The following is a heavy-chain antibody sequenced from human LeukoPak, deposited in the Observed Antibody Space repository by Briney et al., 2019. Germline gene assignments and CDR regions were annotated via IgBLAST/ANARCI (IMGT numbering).Heavy chain of an antibody. CDR2: IYYSGST. CDR3: ARPGIAALTSAFDI. J-gene: IGHJ3*02. V-gene: IGHV4-59*01. Sequence: SETLSLTCTVSGGSISSYYWSWIRQPPGKGLEWIGYIYYSGSTNYNPSLKSRVTISVDTSKNQFSLKLSSVTAADTAVYYCARPGIAALTSAFDIWGQGTMVTVSS. D-gene: IGHD6-6*01. CDR1: GGSISSYY.